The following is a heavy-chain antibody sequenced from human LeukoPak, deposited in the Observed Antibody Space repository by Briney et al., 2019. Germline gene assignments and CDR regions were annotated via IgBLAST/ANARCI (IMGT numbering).Heavy chain of an antibody. CDR3: ATPLGSSSWYETGDY. V-gene: IGHV1-69*06. Sequence: GASVTVSCKASGGTFSSYAISWVRQAPGQGLEWMGGIIPIFGTANYAQKFQGRVTITADKSTSTAYMELSSLRSEDTAVYYCATPLGSSSWYETGDYWGQGTLVTVSS. D-gene: IGHD6-13*01. J-gene: IGHJ4*02. CDR1: GGTFSSYA. CDR2: IIPIFGTA.